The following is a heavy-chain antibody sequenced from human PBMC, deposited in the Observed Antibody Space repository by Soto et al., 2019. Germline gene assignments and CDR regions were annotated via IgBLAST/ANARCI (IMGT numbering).Heavy chain of an antibody. J-gene: IGHJ3*02. CDR3: ARRSFPYSGSPLEPWSDALDI. Sequence: QVQLVESGGGVVQPGRSLRLSCAASGFSISTYALRWVRQAPGKGPEWVAIISYNGNNKHYADSVKGRFTISRDNSKNTVDLQMNSLRVEDTAMYYCARRSFPYSGSPLEPWSDALDIWGQGTMVTVSS. CDR1: GFSISTYA. V-gene: IGHV3-30*04. D-gene: IGHD1-26*01. CDR2: ISYNGNNK.